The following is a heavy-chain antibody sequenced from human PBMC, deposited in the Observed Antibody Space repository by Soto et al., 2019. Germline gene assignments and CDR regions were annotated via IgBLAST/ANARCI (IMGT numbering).Heavy chain of an antibody. CDR1: GFTFSSYG. V-gene: IGHV3-33*01. D-gene: IGHD3-10*01. CDR2: IWYDGSNK. Sequence: GGSLRLSCAASGFTFSSYGMHWVRQAPGKGLEWVAVIWYDGSNKYYADSVKGRFTISRDNSKNTLYLQMNSLRAEDTAVYYCARSWAMVRGVRDGQFDYWGQGTLVTVSS. CDR3: ARSWAMVRGVRDGQFDY. J-gene: IGHJ4*02.